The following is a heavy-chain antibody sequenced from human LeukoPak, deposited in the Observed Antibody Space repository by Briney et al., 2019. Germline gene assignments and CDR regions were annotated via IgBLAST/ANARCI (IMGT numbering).Heavy chain of an antibody. Sequence: SVKVSCKAYGYTFTSCGISWVRQAPGQGLEWMGRIIPIFGTANYAQKFQGRVTITTDESTSTAYMELSSLRSEDTAVYYCASIGGYSYGDEGNYFDYWGQGTLVTVSS. CDR3: ASIGGYSYGDEGNYFDY. J-gene: IGHJ4*02. V-gene: IGHV1-69*05. CDR1: GYTFTSCG. CDR2: IIPIFGTA. D-gene: IGHD5-18*01.